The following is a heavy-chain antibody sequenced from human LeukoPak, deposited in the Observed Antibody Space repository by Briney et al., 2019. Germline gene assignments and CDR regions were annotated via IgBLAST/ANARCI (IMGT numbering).Heavy chain of an antibody. V-gene: IGHV1-69*13. CDR3: ASCGGDCLFGFDP. CDR1: GGTFSSYA. D-gene: IGHD2-21*01. J-gene: IGHJ5*02. CDR2: IIPIFGTA. Sequence: ASVKVSCKASGGTFSSYAISWVRQAPGQGLEWMGGIIPIFGTANYAQKFQGRVTITADESTSTAYMELSSLRSEDTAVYCCASCGGDCLFGFDPWGQGTLVTVSS.